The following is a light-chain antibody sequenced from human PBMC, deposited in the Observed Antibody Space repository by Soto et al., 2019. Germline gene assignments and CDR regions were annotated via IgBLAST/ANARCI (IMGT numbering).Light chain of an antibody. J-gene: IGKJ1*01. CDR3: QQYYSYPPT. Sequence: VRMTQSPCSLSASTWDRVTITWRASQGISSYLAWYQQKPGKAPKLLIYAASTLQSGVPSRFSGSGSGTDFTLTISCLQSEDFATYYCQQYYSYPPTFGQGTKVDIK. CDR1: QGISSY. CDR2: AAS. V-gene: IGKV1-8*01.